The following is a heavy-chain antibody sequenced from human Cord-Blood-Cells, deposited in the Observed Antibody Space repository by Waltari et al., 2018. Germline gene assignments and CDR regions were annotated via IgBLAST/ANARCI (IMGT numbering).Heavy chain of an antibody. J-gene: IGHJ1*01. V-gene: IGHV3-7*01. CDR3: ARDPLDSSQPQYFQH. Sequence: EVQLVSSGGGLVQPGGSLRAPCAASGFTLSSCWMSGVRLARGKGLEWVANIKQDGSEKYYVDSVKGRFTISRDNAKNSLYLQMNSLRAEDTAVYYCARDPLDSSQPQYFQHWGQRTLVTVSS. D-gene: IGHD6-13*01. CDR2: IKQDGSEK. CDR1: GFTLSSCW.